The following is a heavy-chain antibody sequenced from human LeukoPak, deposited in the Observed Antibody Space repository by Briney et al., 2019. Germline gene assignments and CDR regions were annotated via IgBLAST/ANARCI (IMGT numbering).Heavy chain of an antibody. CDR2: TYSGTT. D-gene: IGHD6-19*01. Sequence: GGSLRLSCTVSGFTVSSNSMSWVRQAPGKGLEWVSFTYSGTTHYSDSVKGRFTISRDNSKNTLYLQMNSLRAEDTAVYYCARVFLRSGWFNFFDYWGQGTLVTVSS. CDR3: ARVFLRSGWFNFFDY. J-gene: IGHJ4*02. V-gene: IGHV3-53*01. CDR1: GFTVSSNS.